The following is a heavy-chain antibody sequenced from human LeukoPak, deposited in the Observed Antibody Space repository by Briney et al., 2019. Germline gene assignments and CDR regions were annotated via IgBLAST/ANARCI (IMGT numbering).Heavy chain of an antibody. CDR1: GFTFSSYS. Sequence: PGGSLRLSWAASGFTFSSYSMNWVRQAPGKGLDWVSSSSGSHGSTYYADSVKGRFTISRDNSKNTLYLQMNSLRAEDTAVYYCAKDGPSYYDSSGYYSTNWFDPWGQGTLVTVSS. V-gene: IGHV3-23*01. CDR3: AKDGPSYYDSSGYYSTNWFDP. J-gene: IGHJ5*02. D-gene: IGHD3-22*01. CDR2: SSGSHGST.